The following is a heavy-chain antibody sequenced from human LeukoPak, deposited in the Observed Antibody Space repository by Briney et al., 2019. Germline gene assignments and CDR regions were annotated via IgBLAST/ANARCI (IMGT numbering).Heavy chain of an antibody. CDR1: GGSFSGYY. V-gene: IGHV4-34*01. D-gene: IGHD5-24*01. Sequence: PSETLSLTCAVYGGSFSGYYWRWIRQPPGKGLEWIGEINHSGSTNYNPSLKSRVTISVDTSKNQFSLKLSSVTAADTAVYYCARGQNRDGYTPVDYWGQGTLVTVSS. J-gene: IGHJ4*02. CDR2: INHSGST. CDR3: ARGQNRDGYTPVDY.